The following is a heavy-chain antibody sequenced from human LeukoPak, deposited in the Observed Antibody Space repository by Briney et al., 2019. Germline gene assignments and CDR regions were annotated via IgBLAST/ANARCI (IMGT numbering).Heavy chain of an antibody. CDR1: GFTFSSYG. CDR3: AKTRGYSYGDFDY. D-gene: IGHD5-18*01. CDR2: ISYDGSNK. Sequence: GGSLRLSCAASGFTFSSYGMHWVRQAPGQGLEWVAVISYDGSNKYYADSVKGRFTISRDNSKNTLYLQMNSPRAEDTAVYYCAKTRGYSYGDFDYWGQGTLVTVSS. J-gene: IGHJ4*02. V-gene: IGHV3-30*18.